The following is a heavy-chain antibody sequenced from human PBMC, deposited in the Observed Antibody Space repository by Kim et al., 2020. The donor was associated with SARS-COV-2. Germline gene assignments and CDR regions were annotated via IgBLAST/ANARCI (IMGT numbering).Heavy chain of an antibody. V-gene: IGHV5-10-1*01. CDR3: ARRRDSSSSYYFDY. Sequence: STSFQGHVTISADKSISTAYLQWSSLKASDTAMYYCARRRDSSSSYYFDYWGQGTLVTVSS. J-gene: IGHJ4*02. D-gene: IGHD6-6*01.